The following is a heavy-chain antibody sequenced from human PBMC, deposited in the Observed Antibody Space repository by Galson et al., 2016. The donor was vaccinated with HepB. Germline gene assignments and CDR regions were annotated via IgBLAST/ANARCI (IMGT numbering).Heavy chain of an antibody. CDR2: ISGSGGNT. Sequence: LRLSCAASGFTFTNYAMSWVRQAPGKGLEWVSAISGSGGNTYYADSVKGRFTISRDNSNNTLYLQMNSLRAEDTALYYCSKLKVVTHFDHWGQGILVTVSS. D-gene: IGHD3-22*01. CDR3: SKLKVVTHFDH. J-gene: IGHJ4*02. CDR1: GFTFTNYA. V-gene: IGHV3-23*01.